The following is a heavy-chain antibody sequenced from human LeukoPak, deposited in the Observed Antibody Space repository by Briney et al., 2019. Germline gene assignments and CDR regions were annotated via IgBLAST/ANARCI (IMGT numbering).Heavy chain of an antibody. CDR3: AKDYSSGWLNYLDY. D-gene: IGHD6-19*01. V-gene: IGHV3-9*01. Sequence: PGGSLRLSCAASGFTFDDYAMHWVRQAPGKGLEWVSGISWNSGSIGYADSVKGRFTISRDNAKNSLYLQMNSLRAEDTALYYCAKDYSSGWLNYLDYWGQGTLVTVSS. CDR2: ISWNSGSI. CDR1: GFTFDDYA. J-gene: IGHJ4*02.